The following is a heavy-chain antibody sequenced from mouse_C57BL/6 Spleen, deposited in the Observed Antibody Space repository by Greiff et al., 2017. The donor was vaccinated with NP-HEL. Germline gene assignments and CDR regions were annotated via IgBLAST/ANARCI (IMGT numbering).Heavy chain of an antibody. CDR1: GYTFTSYG. Sequence: QVQLKESGAELARPGASVKLSCKASGYTFTSYGISWVKQRTGQGLEWIGEIYPRSGNTYYNEKFKGKATLTADKSSSTAYMELRSLTSEDSAVYFCARWVMITTLYYYAMDYWGQGTSVTVSS. CDR3: ARWVMITTLYYYAMDY. CDR2: IYPRSGNT. V-gene: IGHV1-81*01. J-gene: IGHJ4*01. D-gene: IGHD2-4*01.